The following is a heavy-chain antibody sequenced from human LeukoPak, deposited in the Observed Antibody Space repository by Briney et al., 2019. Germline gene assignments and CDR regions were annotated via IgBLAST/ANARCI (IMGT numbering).Heavy chain of an antibody. CDR1: GYTFTSYG. J-gene: IGHJ6*03. Sequence: GASVKVSCKASGYTFTSYGISWVRQAPGQGLEWMGWISAYNGNTNYAQKLQGRVTMTTDTSTSTAYMELRSLRSDDTAVYYCARVPTHGGSGYYDYYYYYMDVWGKGTTVTISS. D-gene: IGHD3-22*01. CDR2: ISAYNGNT. V-gene: IGHV1-18*01. CDR3: ARVPTHGGSGYYDYYYYYMDV.